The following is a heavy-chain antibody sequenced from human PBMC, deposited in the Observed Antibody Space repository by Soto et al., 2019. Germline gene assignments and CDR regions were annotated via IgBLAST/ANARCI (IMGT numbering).Heavy chain of an antibody. D-gene: IGHD3-3*01. J-gene: IGHJ4*02. Sequence: EVQLVESGGGLVQPGGSLRLSCAASGLTFSNYEMNWVRQAPGKGLEWVSYISGSGYSIHYADSVKGRFTISRDNAKNSLYLQMNSLRAEDTAVYYCSGGYYDYYWDQGTLVTVSS. CDR1: GLTFSNYE. CDR2: ISGSGYSI. V-gene: IGHV3-48*03. CDR3: SGGYYDYY.